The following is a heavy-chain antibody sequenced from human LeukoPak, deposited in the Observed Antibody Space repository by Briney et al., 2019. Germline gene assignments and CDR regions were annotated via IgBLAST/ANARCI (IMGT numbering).Heavy chain of an antibody. D-gene: IGHD1-26*01. CDR2: IATAGDT. J-gene: IGHJ5*02. CDR3: ARGLTGGLDP. V-gene: IGHV3-13*04. CDR1: GFTFSSNG. Sequence: GGSLRLSCAASGFTFSSNGMHWFRQATGKVLEWVSSIATAGDTYYPGSVKGRFTISRENAKNSLYLQMNSLRAGDTAVYYCARGLTGGLDPWSQGTLVTVSS.